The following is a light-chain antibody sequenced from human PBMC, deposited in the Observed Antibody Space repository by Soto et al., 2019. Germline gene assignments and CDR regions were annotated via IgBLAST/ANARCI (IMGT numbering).Light chain of an antibody. CDR2: EVS. V-gene: IGLV2-23*02. J-gene: IGLJ2*01. CDR3: CSYAGESSFAI. Sequence: QSVLTQPPSVSGSPGQSITISCTGSSRAVGNYKFVSWYQQHPGQAPKFLIYEVSKRPPGASNRFSGSKSGNTASLTISGLQAEDEADYYCCSYAGESSFAIFGGGTKVTVL. CDR1: SRAVGNYKF.